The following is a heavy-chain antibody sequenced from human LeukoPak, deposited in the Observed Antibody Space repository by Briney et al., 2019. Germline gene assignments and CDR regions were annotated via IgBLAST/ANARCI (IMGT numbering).Heavy chain of an antibody. J-gene: IGHJ4*02. CDR3: ARGGIWNGFDY. Sequence: GSLRLSCAASGFTFRNYWMHWVRQGPGKGLVWVARIDNDGSSTIYADSVKGRFTISRDNAKNTLYLQMNSLRAEDTTVYYCARGGIWNGFDYWGQGTLVTVSS. D-gene: IGHD1-1*01. CDR2: IDNDGSST. CDR1: GFTFRNYW. V-gene: IGHV3-74*01.